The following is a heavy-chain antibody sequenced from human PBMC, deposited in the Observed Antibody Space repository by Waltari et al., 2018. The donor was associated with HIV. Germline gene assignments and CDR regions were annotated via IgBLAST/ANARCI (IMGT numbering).Heavy chain of an antibody. Sequence: QLVESGGRLVQSVGSLRLACVASDFTFGAYAMTWVRQPPGKVLQCIAYISSPSFNIKYAASVKGRFTISRDNTKKSLDLQMDNLRGDDTATYYCARDTLTFYFGLDLWGQGTTVSVSS. CDR2: ISSPSFNI. J-gene: IGHJ6*02. CDR1: DFTFGAYA. CDR3: ARDTLTFYFGLDL. V-gene: IGHV3-48*04. D-gene: IGHD3-9*01.